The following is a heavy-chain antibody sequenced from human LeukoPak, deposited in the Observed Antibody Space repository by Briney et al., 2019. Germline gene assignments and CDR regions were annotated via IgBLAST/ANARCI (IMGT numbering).Heavy chain of an antibody. D-gene: IGHD3-3*01. J-gene: IGHJ4*02. CDR2: FDPEEAKM. V-gene: IGHV1-24*01. CDR3: ATRSGDFWSGYVD. CDR1: GYSVTELS. Sequence: ASVKVSCKVSGYSVTELSMQWVRQAPGNGLECLGGFDPEEAKMVYAQKFQGRVTMTEDTSTDTAYMELRGLTSEDTAVYYCATRSGDFWSGYVDWGQGTLVAVSS.